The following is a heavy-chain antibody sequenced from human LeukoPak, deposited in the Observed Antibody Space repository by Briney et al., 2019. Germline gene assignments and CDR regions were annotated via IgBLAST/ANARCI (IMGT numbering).Heavy chain of an antibody. J-gene: IGHJ4*02. Sequence: PSEXLSLTCAVSGYSISSGYYWGWIRQPPGKGLEWIGSIYHSGSTYYNPSLKSRVTISVDTSKNQFSLKLSSVTAADTAVYYCASKRDIAARPLDYWGQGTLVTVSS. CDR2: IYHSGST. CDR3: ASKRDIAARPLDY. V-gene: IGHV4-38-2*01. D-gene: IGHD6-6*01. CDR1: GYSISSGYY.